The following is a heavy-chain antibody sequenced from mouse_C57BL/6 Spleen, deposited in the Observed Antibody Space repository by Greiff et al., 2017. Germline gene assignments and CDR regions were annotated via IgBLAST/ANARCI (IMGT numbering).Heavy chain of an antibody. CDR3: ARRLLLPYFDY. V-gene: IGHV1-64*01. CDR1: GYTFTSYW. CDR2: IHPNSGST. J-gene: IGHJ2*01. Sequence: QVQLQQPGAELVKPGASVKLSCKASGYTFTSYWMHWVKQRPGQGLEWIGMIHPNSGSTNYNEKFKSKATLTVDKSSSTAYMQLSSLTSEDSAVYYCARRLLLPYFDYWGQGTTLTVSS. D-gene: IGHD1-1*01.